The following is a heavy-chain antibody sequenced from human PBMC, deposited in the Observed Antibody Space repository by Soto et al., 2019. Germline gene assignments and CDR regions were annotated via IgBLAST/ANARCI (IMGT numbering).Heavy chain of an antibody. CDR3: ARSSIAARLTPQSYYYYGMDV. Sequence: SVKVSCKASGGTFSSYAISWVRQAPGQGLEWMGGIIPIFSTANYAQKFQGRVTITADESTSTAYMELSSLRSEDTAVYYCARSSIAARLTPQSYYYYGMDVWGQGTTVTVSS. CDR2: IIPIFSTA. V-gene: IGHV1-69*13. J-gene: IGHJ6*02. CDR1: GGTFSSYA. D-gene: IGHD6-6*01.